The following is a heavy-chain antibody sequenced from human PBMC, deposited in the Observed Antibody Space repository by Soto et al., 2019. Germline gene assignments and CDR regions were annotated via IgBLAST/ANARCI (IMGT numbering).Heavy chain of an antibody. V-gene: IGHV1-18*01. CDR2: ISAYNGNT. CDR3: ARDRIAAAHGSPFQH. D-gene: IGHD6-13*01. J-gene: IGHJ1*01. Sequence: QVQLVQSGAEVKKPGASVKVSCKASGYTFTSYGISWVRQAPGQGLEWMGWISAYNGNTNYAQKRQGRVTLTTDTSTSTAYMELRSLRSDDTAVYYCARDRIAAAHGSPFQHWGQGTLVTVSS. CDR1: GYTFTSYG.